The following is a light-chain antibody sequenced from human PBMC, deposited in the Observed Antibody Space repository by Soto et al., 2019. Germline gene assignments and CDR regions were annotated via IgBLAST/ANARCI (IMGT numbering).Light chain of an antibody. Sequence: DIQMTQSPSSLSASVGDRVTITCRASQGISSWLAWYQQKPEKATQSLIYAASSLQSGIPSRFSVSGSGTDFTLTISSLQPEYFTTYYCQQYNSYPFTFCSGNQVDIK. CDR2: AAS. CDR1: QGISSW. CDR3: QQYNSYPFT. V-gene: IGKV1D-16*01. J-gene: IGKJ3*01.